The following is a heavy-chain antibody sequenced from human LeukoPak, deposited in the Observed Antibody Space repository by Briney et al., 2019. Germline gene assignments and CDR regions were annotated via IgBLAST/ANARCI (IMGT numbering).Heavy chain of an antibody. V-gene: IGHV1-8*01. CDR1: GYTFTSYD. Sequence: PAASVKVSCKASGYTFTSYDINWVRQATGQGLEWMGWMNPNSGNTVYAQKFRGRVTMTRNTSISTAYMELSSLRSEDTAVYYCARRKKWELHADYWGQGTLVTASS. J-gene: IGHJ4*02. CDR3: ARRKKWELHADY. D-gene: IGHD1-26*01. CDR2: MNPNSGNT.